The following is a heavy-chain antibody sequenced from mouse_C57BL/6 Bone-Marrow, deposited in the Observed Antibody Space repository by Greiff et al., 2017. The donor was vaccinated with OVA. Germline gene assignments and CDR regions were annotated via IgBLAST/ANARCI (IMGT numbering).Heavy chain of an antibody. D-gene: IGHD3-3*01. CDR1: GYTFTSYW. Sequence: QVQLQQPGAELVMPGASVKLSCKASGYTFTSYWMHWVKQRPGQGLEWIGEIDPSDSYTNYNQKVKGKSTLTVDKSSSTAYMQLSSLTSEDSAVYYCARWTGYAMDYWGQGTSVTVSA. CDR3: ARWTGYAMDY. J-gene: IGHJ4*01. CDR2: IDPSDSYT. V-gene: IGHV1-69*01.